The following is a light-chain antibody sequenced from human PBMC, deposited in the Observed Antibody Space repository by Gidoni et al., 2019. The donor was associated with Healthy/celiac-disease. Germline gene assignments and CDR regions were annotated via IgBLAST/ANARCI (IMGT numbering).Light chain of an antibody. V-gene: IGKV4-1*01. J-gene: IGKJ2*01. Sequence: DIVITQSPDSLALSLGERATINCKSSQSVLYSSNNKNYLAWYQQKPGQPPKLLIYWASTRESGVPDRFSGSGSGTDFTLTISSLQAEDVAVYYCQQYYSTPSYTFGQGTKLEIK. CDR2: WAS. CDR3: QQYYSTPSYT. CDR1: QSVLYSSNNKNY.